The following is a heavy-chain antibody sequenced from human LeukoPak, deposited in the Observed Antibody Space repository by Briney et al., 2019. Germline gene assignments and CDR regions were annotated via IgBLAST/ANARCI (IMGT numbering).Heavy chain of an antibody. CDR2: INPSGGST. Sequence: ASVKVSCKASGYTFTSYYMHWVRQAPGQGLEWMGIINPSGGSTSYAQKFQGGVTMTRDTSISTAYMELSRLRSDDTAVYYCARGKRELTSRYFDYWGQGTLVTVSS. V-gene: IGHV1-46*01. D-gene: IGHD1-26*01. CDR3: ARGKRELTSRYFDY. CDR1: GYTFTSYY. J-gene: IGHJ4*02.